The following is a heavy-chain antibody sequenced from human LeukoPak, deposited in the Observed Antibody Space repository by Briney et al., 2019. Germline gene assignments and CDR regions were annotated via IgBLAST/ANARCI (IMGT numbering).Heavy chain of an antibody. CDR1: GFPFSSYW. J-gene: IGHJ5*02. CDR2: IKQDGSKK. CDR3: ARDLPRTSGP. Sequence: GGSQRLSCVASGFPFSSYWMTWVRQAPGKGLEWVANIKQDGSKKSYVDSVKGRFTISRGNAKNSLYLQMNSLRAEDTAVYYCARDLPRTSGPWGQGTLVTVSS. V-gene: IGHV3-7*01. D-gene: IGHD3-10*01.